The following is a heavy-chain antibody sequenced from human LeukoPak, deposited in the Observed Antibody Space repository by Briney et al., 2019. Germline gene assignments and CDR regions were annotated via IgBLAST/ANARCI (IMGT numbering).Heavy chain of an antibody. CDR3: GRARGRGGVTIFDY. J-gene: IGHJ4*02. Sequence: ASVEVSCKASGYTFSSYDINWVRQVPGQGPEWMGWMNPNTGNTGYAQKFEGRVTMSRNTSQRTAYMELSSLRSEDTAVYYCGRARGRGGVTIFDYWGQGTRVTVSS. V-gene: IGHV1-8*01. CDR1: GYTFSSYD. CDR2: MNPNTGNT. D-gene: IGHD3-16*01.